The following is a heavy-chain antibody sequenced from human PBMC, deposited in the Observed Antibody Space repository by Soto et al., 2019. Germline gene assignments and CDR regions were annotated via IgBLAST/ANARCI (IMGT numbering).Heavy chain of an antibody. CDR3: AGFLQAYDY. D-gene: IGHD4-4*01. J-gene: IGHJ4*02. CDR1: GDSISSGGYS. Sequence: SETLSLTCAVSGDSISSGGYSWSWIRQPPGKGLEWIGYIYHSGSTYYNPSLKSRVTISVDRSKNQFSLKLSSVTAADTAVYYCAGFLQAYDYWGQGTLVTVSS. V-gene: IGHV4-30-2*01. CDR2: IYHSGST.